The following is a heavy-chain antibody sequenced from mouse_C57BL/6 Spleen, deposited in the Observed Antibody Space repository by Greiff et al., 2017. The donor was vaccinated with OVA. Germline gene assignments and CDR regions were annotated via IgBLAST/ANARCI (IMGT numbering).Heavy chain of an antibody. D-gene: IGHD2-5*01. CDR2: IDPSDSET. CDR1: GYPFTSYW. J-gene: IGHJ4*01. Sequence: VQLQQPGAELVRPGSSVKLSCKASGYPFTSYWMHWVKQRPIQGLEWIGNIDPSDSETHYNQKFKDKATLTVDKSSSTAYMQLSSLTSEDSAVYYCARGGTYYSNYDAMDYWGQGTSVTVSS. CDR3: ARGGTYYSNYDAMDY. V-gene: IGHV1-52*01.